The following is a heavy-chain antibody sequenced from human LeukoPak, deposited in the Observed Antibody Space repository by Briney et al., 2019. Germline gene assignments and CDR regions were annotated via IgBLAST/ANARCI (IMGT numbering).Heavy chain of an antibody. CDR2: SYYSEST. D-gene: IGHD3-22*01. J-gene: IGHJ6*03. V-gene: IGHV4-59*01. Sequence: SETLSLTCTVSGGSISSYYWSWIRQRQGQGQEWKGNSYYSESTNSNHSLKSRVTMSVDTSKIQLCLKLSSVTAADTAVYVCVGEYYASSGYFGYYYMDVWGKGTTVTISS. CDR1: GGSISSYY. CDR3: VGEYYASSGYFGYYYMDV.